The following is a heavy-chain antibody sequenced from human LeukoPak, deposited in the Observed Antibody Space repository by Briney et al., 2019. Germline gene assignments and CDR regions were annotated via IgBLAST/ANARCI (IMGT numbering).Heavy chain of an antibody. CDR2: IYYSGST. CDR3: ARFSVVVPADDAFDI. J-gene: IGHJ3*02. V-gene: IGHV4-59*08. D-gene: IGHD2-2*01. CDR1: GGSISSYY. Sequence: SETLSLTCTVSGGSISSYYWSWIRQPPGKGLEWIGYIYYSGSTNYNPSLKSRVTISVDTSKNQFSLKLSSVTAADTAVYYCARFSVVVPADDAFDIWGQGTMVTVSS.